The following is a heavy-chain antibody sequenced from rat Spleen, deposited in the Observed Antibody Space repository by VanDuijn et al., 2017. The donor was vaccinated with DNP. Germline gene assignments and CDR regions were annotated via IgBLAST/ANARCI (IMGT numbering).Heavy chain of an antibody. V-gene: IGHV5-19*01. CDR1: GFSLTSYH. CDR3: TRGGTYYFDY. CDR2: MSPTTRSS. J-gene: IGHJ2*01. Sequence: VQLRESGPGLVQSSQTLSLTCTVSGFSLTSYHVHWVRQAPTKGLEWVACMSPTTRSSYYRDSVKGRFTVSRDDAKSTLYLQMDSLRSEDTATYYCTRGGTYYFDYWGQGVMVTVSS.